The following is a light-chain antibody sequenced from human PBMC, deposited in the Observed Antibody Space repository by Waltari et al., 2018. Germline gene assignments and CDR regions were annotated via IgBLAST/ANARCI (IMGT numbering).Light chain of an antibody. CDR3: QQRTSWPPGS. V-gene: IGKV3-11*01. J-gene: IGKJ2*04. CDR1: QMVNGY. Sequence: EIVLTQSPAILSLSQGERATLSCRARQMVNGYLAWYQLRPGQAPRLLIYDASPRATGIPTRFSGSGFGTDFTLTISSLEPEDFALYYCQQRTSWPPGSFGQGTKLEIK. CDR2: DAS.